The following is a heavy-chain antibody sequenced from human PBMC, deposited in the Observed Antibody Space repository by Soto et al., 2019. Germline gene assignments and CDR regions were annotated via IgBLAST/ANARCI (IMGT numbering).Heavy chain of an antibody. J-gene: IGHJ5*02. D-gene: IGHD2-15*01. V-gene: IGHV1-18*01. CDR2: ISPYNGNT. Sequence: QAQLVQSGPEVKKPGASVKVSCKASGYTFTNYGVTWVRQAPGQGLEWMGWISPYNGNTNYIQNPQGRVTMTTDRATSTAYMVPRSLRCDDTAVYYCARGGLGYCNGGSCHSNWFDPWGQGTLVIVSS. CDR1: GYTFTNYG. CDR3: ARGGLGYCNGGSCHSNWFDP.